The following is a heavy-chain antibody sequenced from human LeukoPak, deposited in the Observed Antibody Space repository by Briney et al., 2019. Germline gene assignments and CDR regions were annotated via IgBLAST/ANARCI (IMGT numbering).Heavy chain of an antibody. CDR3: ARDWNNYYDSSGYYSDY. CDR2: ISAYNGNT. J-gene: IGHJ4*02. CDR1: GYTFTNYG. V-gene: IGHV1-18*01. D-gene: IGHD3-22*01. Sequence: ASVKVSCKASGYTFTNYGISWVRQAPGQGLEWMGWISAYNGNTNYAQKLQGRVTMTTDTSTSTAYMELRSLRSDDTAVHYCARDWNNYYDSSGYYSDYWGQGTLVTVSS.